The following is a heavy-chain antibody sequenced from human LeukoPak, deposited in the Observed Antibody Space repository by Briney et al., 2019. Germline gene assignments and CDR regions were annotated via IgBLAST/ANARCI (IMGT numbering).Heavy chain of an antibody. CDR2: IWYDGSNK. V-gene: IGHV3-33*08. J-gene: IGHJ5*02. D-gene: IGHD6-19*01. Sequence: PGGSLRLSCAASGFTFSSYGMHWVRQAPGKGLEWVAVIWYDGSNKYYADSVKGRFTISRDNSKNTLYLQMNSLRAEDTAVYYCARDYRAVAHRQGWFDPWGQGTLVTVSS. CDR1: GFTFSSYG. CDR3: ARDYRAVAHRQGWFDP.